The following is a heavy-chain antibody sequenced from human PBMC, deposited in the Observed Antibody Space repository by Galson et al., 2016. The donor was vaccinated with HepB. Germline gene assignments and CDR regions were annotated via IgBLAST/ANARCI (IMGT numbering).Heavy chain of an antibody. CDR2: IYPADSDT. V-gene: IGHV5-51*01. J-gene: IGHJ2*01. D-gene: IGHD3-3*01. CDR3: ARAYYDFWSDPTHQDCFDH. CDR1: GYSFTSYW. Sequence: QSGAEVKKPGESLKISCKGSGYSFTSYWIGWVRQMPGKGLEWMGIIYPADSDTRYSPSFQGQVTISADKSISSAYLQWSSLKASDSAMYYCARAYYDFWSDPTHQDCFDHWGRGTLVTVSS.